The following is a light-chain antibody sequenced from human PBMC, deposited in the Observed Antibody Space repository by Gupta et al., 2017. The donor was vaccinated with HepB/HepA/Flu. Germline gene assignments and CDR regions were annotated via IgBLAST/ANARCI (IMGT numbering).Light chain of an antibody. Sequence: IVLSLSPATLSLFPGERATLSCRASQSVGSSLAWYQQKPGQTPRLLIYGASNRATGIPARFSGSGSGTDFTLTISSLEPEDCAVYFCLQRSSWCSFGQGTKLEIK. CDR1: QSVGSS. CDR2: GAS. J-gene: IGKJ2*04. CDR3: LQRSSWCS. V-gene: IGKV3-11*01.